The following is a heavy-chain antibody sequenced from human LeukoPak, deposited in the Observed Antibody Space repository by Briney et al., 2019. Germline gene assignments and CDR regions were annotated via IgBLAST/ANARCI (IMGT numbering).Heavy chain of an antibody. CDR1: GGSISSGSYY. J-gene: IGHJ5*02. D-gene: IGHD5-18*01. CDR3: ANRGYSYRKGWFDP. V-gene: IGHV4-39*07. CDR2: IYYSGST. Sequence: SETLSLTCTVSGGSISSGSYYWSWIRQPPGKGLEWIGSIYYSGSTYYNPSLKSRVTISVDTSKNQFSLKLSSVTAADTAVYYCANRGYSYRKGWFDPWGQGTLVTVSS.